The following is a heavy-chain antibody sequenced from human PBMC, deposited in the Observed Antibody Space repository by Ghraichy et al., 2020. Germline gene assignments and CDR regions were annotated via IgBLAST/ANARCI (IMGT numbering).Heavy chain of an antibody. D-gene: IGHD3-22*01. J-gene: IGHJ4*02. CDR2: IIPIFGTA. CDR3: ARGRGDLGYDSSGYYHPFDY. CDR1: GGTFSSYA. V-gene: IGHV1-69*06. Sequence: SVKVSCKASGGTFSSYAISWVRQAPGQGLEWMGGIIPIFGTANYAQKFQGRVTITADKSTSTAYMELSSLRSEDTAVYYCARGRGDLGYDSSGYYHPFDYWGQGTLVTVSS.